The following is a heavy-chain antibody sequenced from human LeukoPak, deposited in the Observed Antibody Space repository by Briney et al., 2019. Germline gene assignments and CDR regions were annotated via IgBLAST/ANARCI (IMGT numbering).Heavy chain of an antibody. CDR2: IYYSGST. Sequence: SETLSLTCTVSGGSISSSSYYWGWIRQPPGKGLEWIGSIYYSGSTYYNPSLKSRVTISVDTSKNQFSLKLSSVTAADTAVYYCAGRIAVAGTGMDVWGQGTTVTVSS. CDR3: AGRIAVAGTGMDV. CDR1: GGSISSSSYY. V-gene: IGHV4-39*07. D-gene: IGHD6-19*01. J-gene: IGHJ6*02.